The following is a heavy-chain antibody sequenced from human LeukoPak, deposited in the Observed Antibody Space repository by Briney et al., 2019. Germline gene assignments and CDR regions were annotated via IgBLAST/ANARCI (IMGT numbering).Heavy chain of an antibody. CDR3: AKGFSDHYYYYMDV. Sequence: AGGSLRLSCAASGFTFSSYGMHWVRQASGKGLEWVAFIRYDGSNKYYADSVKGRFTISRDNSKNTLYLQMNSLRAEDTAVYYCAKGFSDHYYYYMDVWGKGTTVTVSS. V-gene: IGHV3-30*02. J-gene: IGHJ6*03. CDR2: IRYDGSNK. CDR1: GFTFSSYG. D-gene: IGHD2/OR15-2a*01.